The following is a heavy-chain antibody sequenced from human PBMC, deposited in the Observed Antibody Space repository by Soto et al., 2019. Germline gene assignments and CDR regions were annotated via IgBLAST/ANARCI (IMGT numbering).Heavy chain of an antibody. CDR2: ISYDGSDK. D-gene: IGHD6-19*01. J-gene: IGHJ4*02. V-gene: IGHV3-30-3*01. Sequence: PGGSLRLSCAASGFTFSSYAMHWVRQAPGKGLEWVALISYDGSDKDYADSVKGRFTISRDNSRNTLFLQMNSLRAEDTAAYYCARSVAGHFDYWGQGALVTVSS. CDR3: ARSVAGHFDY. CDR1: GFTFSSYA.